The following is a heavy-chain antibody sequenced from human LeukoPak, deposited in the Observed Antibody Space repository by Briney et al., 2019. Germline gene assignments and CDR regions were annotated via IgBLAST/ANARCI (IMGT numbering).Heavy chain of an antibody. CDR1: GFTFSDYY. D-gene: IGHD6-19*01. Sequence: GGSLRLSCAASGFTFSDYYMSWIRQAPGKGLERVSYISGSGSTLYYADSVKGRFTISRDNTKNSLYLQMNSLRAEDTAVYYCARAVAGPSGRFDYWGQGTLVTVSS. CDR2: ISGSGSTL. J-gene: IGHJ4*02. V-gene: IGHV3-11*01. CDR3: ARAVAGPSGRFDY.